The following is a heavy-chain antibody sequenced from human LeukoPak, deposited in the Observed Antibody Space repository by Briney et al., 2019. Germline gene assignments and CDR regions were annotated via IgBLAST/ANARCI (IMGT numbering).Heavy chain of an antibody. CDR1: GGSFSGYY. D-gene: IGHD3-22*01. CDR3: ARGYYDSSGYYQGYYYYYMDV. Sequence: SETLSLTCAVHGGSFSGYYWSWIRQPPGKGLEWIGEINHSGSTNYNPSLKSRVTISVDTSKNQFSLKLSSVTAADTAVYYCARGYYDSSGYYQGYYYYYMDVWGKGTTVTVSS. V-gene: IGHV4-34*01. J-gene: IGHJ6*03. CDR2: INHSGST.